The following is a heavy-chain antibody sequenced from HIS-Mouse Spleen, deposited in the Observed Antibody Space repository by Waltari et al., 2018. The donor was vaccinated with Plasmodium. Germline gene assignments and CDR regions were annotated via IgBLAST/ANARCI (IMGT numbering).Heavy chain of an antibody. J-gene: IGHJ1*01. CDR2: INPNSGGT. Sequence: QVQLVQSGAEVKKPGASVKVSCKASGYTFTGYYMHWVRPAPGKGLEWMGWINPNSGGTNYAQKFQGRVTMTRDTSISTAYMELSRLRSDDTAVYYCARVLGYKAAAGTFVEYFQHWGQGTLVTVSS. V-gene: IGHV1-2*02. D-gene: IGHD6-13*01. CDR3: ARVLGYKAAAGTFVEYFQH. CDR1: GYTFTGYY.